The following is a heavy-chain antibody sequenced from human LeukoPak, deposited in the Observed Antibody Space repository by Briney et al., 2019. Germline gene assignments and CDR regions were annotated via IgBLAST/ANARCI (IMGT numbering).Heavy chain of an antibody. J-gene: IGHJ4*02. CDR2: IRYDGSNK. CDR1: GFTFSSYG. Sequence: GASLRLSCAASGFTFSSYGMHWVRQAPGKGLEWVAFIRYDGSNKYYADSVKGRFTISRDNSKNTLYLQMNSLRAEDTAVYYCAKEGATGYYFDYWGQGTLVTVSS. CDR3: AKEGATGYYFDY. D-gene: IGHD1-26*01. V-gene: IGHV3-30*02.